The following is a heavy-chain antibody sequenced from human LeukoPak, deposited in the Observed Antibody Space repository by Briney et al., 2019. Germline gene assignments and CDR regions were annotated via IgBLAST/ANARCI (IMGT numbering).Heavy chain of an antibody. Sequence: GGSLRLSCTTSGFTFSSYAMSWVRQAPGKGLDWVSLISGSAGNTYYADSARGRFTISRDNSKNTLYLQMNSLRDEDTAIYYCAKDVRVGKYYGSGTYFDYWGQGTLVTVSS. J-gene: IGHJ4*02. CDR3: AKDVRVGKYYGSGTYFDY. CDR2: ISGSAGNT. D-gene: IGHD3-10*01. CDR1: GFTFSSYA. V-gene: IGHV3-23*01.